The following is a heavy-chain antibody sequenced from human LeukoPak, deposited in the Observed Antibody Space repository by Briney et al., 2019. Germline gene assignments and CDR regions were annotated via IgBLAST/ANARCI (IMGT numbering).Heavy chain of an antibody. V-gene: IGHV1-18*01. CDR2: ISAYNGNT. Sequence: GASVKVSCKASGYTFTSYGISWVRQAPGQGLEWMGWISAYNGNTNYAQKLQGRVTMTTETSTSTAYMELRSLRSDDTAVYYCARDVAVLWFGELLNYWGQGTLVTVSS. J-gene: IGHJ4*02. D-gene: IGHD3-10*01. CDR1: GYTFTSYG. CDR3: ARDVAVLWFGELLNY.